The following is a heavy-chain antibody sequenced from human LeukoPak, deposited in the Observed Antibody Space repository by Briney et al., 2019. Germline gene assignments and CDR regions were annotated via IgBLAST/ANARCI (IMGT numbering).Heavy chain of an antibody. CDR2: IYYIGST. V-gene: IGHV4-39*07. J-gene: IGHJ6*03. CDR3: ARYAYGSGSYLYYYYMDV. CDR1: GDSISSSPYY. D-gene: IGHD3-10*01. Sequence: SETLSLTCTVSGDSISSSPYYWGWVRQPPGKGLEWIGSIYYIGSTHYNPSLKRRVTISVDTSKNQFSLKLSSVTAADTAVYYCARYAYGSGSYLYYYYMDVWGKGTTVTISS.